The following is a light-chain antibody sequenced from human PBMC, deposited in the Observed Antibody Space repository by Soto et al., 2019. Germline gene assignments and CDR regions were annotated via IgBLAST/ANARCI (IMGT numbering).Light chain of an antibody. CDR2: GVT. CDR1: SSDVGGYNY. J-gene: IGLJ1*01. V-gene: IGLV2-14*01. CDR3: SSYTSASTRLYL. Sequence: QSALTQPASVSGSPGQSITISCTGTSSDVGGYNYVSWYQQHPGIAPKLLIYGVTNRPSGVSPRFSGSKSGNTASLTISGLQAEDEADYHCSSYTSASTRLYLFGTGTKLTVL.